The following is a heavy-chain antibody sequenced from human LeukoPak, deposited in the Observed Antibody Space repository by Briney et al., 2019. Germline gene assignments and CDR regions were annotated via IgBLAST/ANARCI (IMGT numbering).Heavy chain of an antibody. J-gene: IGHJ6*03. CDR2: ISGSTSST. Sequence: GGSLRLSCAASGFTFSSYAMSWVRQAPGKGLEWVSTISGSTSSTYYADSVKGRFTISRDNAKNTVYLQVNSLRGDDTAVYYCARDDRSWSDHYYYYMDVWGKGTTVTVSS. D-gene: IGHD6-13*01. V-gene: IGHV3-23*01. CDR1: GFTFSSYA. CDR3: ARDDRSWSDHYYYYMDV.